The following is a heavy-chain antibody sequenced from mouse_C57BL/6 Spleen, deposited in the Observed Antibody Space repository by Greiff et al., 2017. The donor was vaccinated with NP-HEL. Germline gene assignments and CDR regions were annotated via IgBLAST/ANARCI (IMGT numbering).Heavy chain of an antibody. Sequence: EGKLVESGGGLVKPGGSLKLSCAASGFTFRSYALAWVRPTPGKRLGWVATISDGGSYTYYPDNVKGRFTISRDNAKNNLYLQMSHLKSEDTAMYYCARPYYGSSSYFDVWGTGTTVTVSS. V-gene: IGHV5-4*03. CDR1: GFTFRSYA. D-gene: IGHD1-1*01. CDR3: ARPYYGSSSYFDV. J-gene: IGHJ1*03. CDR2: ISDGGSYT.